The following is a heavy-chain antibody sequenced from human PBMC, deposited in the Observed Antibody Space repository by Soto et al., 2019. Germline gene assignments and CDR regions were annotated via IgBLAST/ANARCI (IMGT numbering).Heavy chain of an antibody. CDR2: INPNSGGT. CDR3: ARDGRYFDWLLPHWFDP. V-gene: IGHV1-2*04. J-gene: IGHJ5*02. Sequence: ASVKVSCKASGYTFTGYYMHWVRQAPGQGLEWMGWINPNSGGTNYAQKFQGWVTMTRDTSISTAYMELSRLRSDDTAVYYCARDGRYFDWLLPHWFDPWGQGTLVTVSS. CDR1: GYTFTGYY. D-gene: IGHD3-9*01.